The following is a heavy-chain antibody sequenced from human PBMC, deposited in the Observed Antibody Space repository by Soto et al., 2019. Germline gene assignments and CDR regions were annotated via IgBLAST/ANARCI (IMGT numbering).Heavy chain of an antibody. CDR2: INHSGST. CDR1: GGSFSGYY. D-gene: IGHD2-2*01. CDR3: ARVSIVVVPAAREFDY. J-gene: IGHJ4*02. Sequence: SETLSLTXAVYGGSFSGYYWSWIRQPPGKGLEWIGEINHSGSTNYNPSLKSRVTISVDTSKNQFSLKLSSVTAADTAVYYCARVSIVVVPAAREFDYWGQGTLVTVSS. V-gene: IGHV4-34*01.